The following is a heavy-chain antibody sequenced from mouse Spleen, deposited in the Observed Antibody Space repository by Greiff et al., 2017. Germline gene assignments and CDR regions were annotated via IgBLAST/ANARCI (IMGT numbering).Heavy chain of an antibody. CDR1: GFTFSSYA. V-gene: IGHV5-9-1*01. D-gene: IGHD1-1*01. J-gene: IGHJ2*01. CDR3: ARQTPVVARYFDY. CDR2: ISSGGSYT. Sequence: DVMLVESGGGLVKPGGSLKLSCAASGFTFSSYAMSWVRQTPEQRLEWVATISSGGSYTYYPDSVKGRFTISRDNAKNTLYLQMSSLRSEDTAMYYCARQTPVVARYFDYWGQGTTLTVSS.